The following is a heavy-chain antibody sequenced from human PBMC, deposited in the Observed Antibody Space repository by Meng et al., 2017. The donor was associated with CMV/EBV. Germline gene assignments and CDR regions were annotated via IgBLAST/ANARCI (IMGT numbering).Heavy chain of an antibody. CDR1: GYSISSYY. Sequence: SETLSLTCTVSGYSISSYYWSWIRQPPGKGLEWFGFIYYSGSTYYKPSLKSRVTISLDTSKNQFSLKLISVTAADTAVYYCARVYRDDDVWGSYRDYYYGMDVWGQGTMVTVSS. CDR3: ARVYRDDDVWGSYRDYYYGMDV. J-gene: IGHJ6*02. V-gene: IGHV4-59*01. CDR2: IYYSGST. D-gene: IGHD3-16*02.